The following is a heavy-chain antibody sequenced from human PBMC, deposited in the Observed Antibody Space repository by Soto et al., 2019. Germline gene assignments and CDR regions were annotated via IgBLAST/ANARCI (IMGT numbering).Heavy chain of an antibody. Sequence: QVQLVQSGAEVQNPGASVKVSCKVSGYTLTELAMHWVRQAPGKGLEWMGGFDHEDGETIYAQKFQGRVTMTEDTSTDTAYMEQSSLRSEDTAVYYCAPLLGRAPYSFDYWGQGTLVTVSS. CDR1: GYTLTELA. D-gene: IGHD1-26*01. J-gene: IGHJ4*02. CDR2: FDHEDGET. CDR3: APLLGRAPYSFDY. V-gene: IGHV1-24*01.